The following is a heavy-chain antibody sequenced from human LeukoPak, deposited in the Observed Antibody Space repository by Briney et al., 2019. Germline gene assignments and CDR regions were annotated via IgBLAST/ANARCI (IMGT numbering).Heavy chain of an antibody. CDR3: ATDMTYYYDSSGPPTDY. CDR1: GFTFDDYA. Sequence: GGSLRLSCAASGFTFDDYAMHWVRQAPGKGLEWVSLISGDGGSTYYADSVKGRFTIARDNSKNSLYLQMNSLRTEETALYYCATDMTYYYDSSGPPTDYWGQGTLVTVSS. D-gene: IGHD3-22*01. CDR2: ISGDGGST. V-gene: IGHV3-43*02. J-gene: IGHJ4*02.